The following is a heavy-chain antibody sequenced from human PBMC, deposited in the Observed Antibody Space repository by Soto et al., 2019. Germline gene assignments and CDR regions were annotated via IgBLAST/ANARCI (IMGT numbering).Heavy chain of an antibody. CDR1: GFTFSSYN. D-gene: IGHD3-10*01. V-gene: IGHV3-21*01. CDR3: AKDRGFGSPLSGGMDV. CDR2: LSSRSNHI. J-gene: IGHJ6*02. Sequence: GGSLRLSCAGSGFTFSSYNMNWVRQAPGKGLEWVSSLSSRSNHIFHADSVKGRFTISRDNAKNSLYLQMNSLKAEDTAVYYCAKDRGFGSPLSGGMDVWGPGTKVTVYS.